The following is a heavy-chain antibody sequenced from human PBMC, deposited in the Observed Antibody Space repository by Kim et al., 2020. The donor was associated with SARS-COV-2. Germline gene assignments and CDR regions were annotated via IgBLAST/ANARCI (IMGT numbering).Heavy chain of an antibody. CDR3: ARGAGGYAGYILDD. Sequence: DSVKVSCKTSGYTFTHYAMHWVRQAPGQRLEWMGYISGDNGDTKYSQKFQGRVTITRDTSATTAYMELSSLTSEDTAVYYCARGAGGYAGYILDDWGQGTLAIVSS. J-gene: IGHJ4*02. CDR2: ISGDNGDT. CDR1: GYTFTHYA. V-gene: IGHV1-3*01. D-gene: IGHD3-22*01.